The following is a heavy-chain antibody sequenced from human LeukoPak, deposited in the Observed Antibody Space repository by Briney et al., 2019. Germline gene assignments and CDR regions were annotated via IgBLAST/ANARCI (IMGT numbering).Heavy chain of an antibody. J-gene: IGHJ6*03. CDR1: GYTFTSYD. V-gene: IGHV1-8*01. D-gene: IGHD6-19*01. CDR3: ARAFSSGWYYYYYMDV. Sequence: ASVKVSCKASGYTFTSYDINWVRQATGQGLEWMGWMNPNSGNTGYAQKFQGRVTMTRDTSISTAYMELSSLRSEDTAVYYCARAFSSGWYYYYYMDVWGKGTTVTISS. CDR2: MNPNSGNT.